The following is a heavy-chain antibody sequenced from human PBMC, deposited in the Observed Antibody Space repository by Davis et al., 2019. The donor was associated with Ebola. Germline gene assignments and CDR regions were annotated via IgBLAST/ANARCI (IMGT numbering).Heavy chain of an antibody. Sequence: SVKVSCKASGGTFSSYAISWVRQAPGQGLEWMGRIIPILGIANYAQKFQGRVTITADKSTSTAYMELSSLRSEDTAVYYCARDADFWSGYYKDWDYWGQGTLVTVSS. CDR2: IIPILGIA. J-gene: IGHJ4*02. D-gene: IGHD3-3*01. V-gene: IGHV1-69*04. CDR3: ARDADFWSGYYKDWDY. CDR1: GGTFSSYA.